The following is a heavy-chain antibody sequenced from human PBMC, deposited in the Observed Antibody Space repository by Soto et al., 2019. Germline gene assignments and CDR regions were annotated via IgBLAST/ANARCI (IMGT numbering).Heavy chain of an antibody. CDR3: ARARMQLWPNYYDDGLDV. D-gene: IGHD5-18*01. CDR1: GFTVSTNF. V-gene: IGHV3-66*01. J-gene: IGHJ6*02. CDR2: IYSAGST. Sequence: EVQLVESGGGLVQPGGSLRLSCAASGFTVSTNFMTWVRQAPGKGLEWVSVIYSAGSTFYADSVKGRFTITRDNSKNTLYFQLNSLKAEDTAVYYCARARMQLWPNYYDDGLDVWGQGTXVTXSS.